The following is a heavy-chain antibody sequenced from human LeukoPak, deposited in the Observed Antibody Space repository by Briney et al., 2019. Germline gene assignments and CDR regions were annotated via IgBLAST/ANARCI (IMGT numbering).Heavy chain of an antibody. V-gene: IGHV1-69*05. CDR1: GGTFSSYA. Sequence: SVKVSCKASGGTFSSYAISWVRQSPGQGLEWMGGIIPIFGTANYAQKFQGRVTITTDESTSTAYMELSSLRSEDTAVYYCARSLFDQPADAFDIWGQGTMVTVSS. CDR2: IIPIFGTA. CDR3: ARSLFDQPADAFDI. J-gene: IGHJ3*02. D-gene: IGHD2-2*01.